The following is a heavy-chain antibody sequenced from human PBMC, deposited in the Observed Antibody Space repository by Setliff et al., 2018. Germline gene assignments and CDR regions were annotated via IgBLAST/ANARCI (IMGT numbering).Heavy chain of an antibody. Sequence: GQSLKISCAPSGYNFNPHWIGWVRQMPRKRLEWMGVIYPGDSATRYSPSFQGQVTISADTSIITAYLQCSSLKASHTAIYYCTRHEDRNKCTSSSCYRENDAFDVWGQGAMVTVSS. V-gene: IGHV5-51*01. D-gene: IGHD2-2*01. CDR1: GYNFNPHW. CDR3: TRHEDRNKCTSSSCYRENDAFDV. CDR2: IYPGDSAT. J-gene: IGHJ3*01.